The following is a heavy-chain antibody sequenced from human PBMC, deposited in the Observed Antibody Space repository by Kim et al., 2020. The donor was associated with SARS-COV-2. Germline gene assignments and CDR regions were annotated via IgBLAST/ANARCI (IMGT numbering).Heavy chain of an antibody. V-gene: IGHV3-48*02. J-gene: IGHJ4*02. Sequence: GGSLRLSCAASGFSFSSYSMNWVRQAPGRGLEWVSYVSSKSDTKYYADSVKGRFTISRDNAKNSLYLQMNSLRDEDTAVYYCARDRNRTSMVRGVMRDFWGQGPLDTVSS. CDR3: ARDRNRTSMVRGVMRDF. CDR2: VSSKSDTK. D-gene: IGHD3-10*01. CDR1: GFSFSSYS.